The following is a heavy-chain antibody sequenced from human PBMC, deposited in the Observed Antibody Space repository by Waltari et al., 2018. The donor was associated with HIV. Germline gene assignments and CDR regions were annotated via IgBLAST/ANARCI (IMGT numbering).Heavy chain of an antibody. CDR1: TDSFTAFY. CDR2: INYVCFT. D-gene: IGHD5-12*01. J-gene: IGHJ5*01. V-gene: IGHV4-59*13. CDR3: ARGTGYKGYGWFDS. Sequence: PLQESPPGLVKPSVTLSLTCPVYTDSFTAFYWTWIRQSPREGLEWIGFINYVCFTDYNPSLGSRVTMSVDTSNKQFFLNLRSVTAADTAVYYCARGTGYKGYGWFDSGGQGTLVTISS.